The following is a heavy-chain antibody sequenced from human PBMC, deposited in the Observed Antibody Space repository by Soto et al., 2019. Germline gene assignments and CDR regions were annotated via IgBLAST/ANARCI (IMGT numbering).Heavy chain of an antibody. CDR1: CGSISIYY. CDR2: IHTSGST. D-gene: IGHD3-10*01. V-gene: IGHV4-4*07. Sequence: LQTLSLTCTVSCGSISIYYWSWIRQPAGKGLEWIGRIHTSGSTNYNPSLKSRVPMTVDTAKNKLSMKLSSVTAADTAVYYCARDQYYGSGSYCSSWGQGTVGTVS. J-gene: IGHJ4*02. CDR3: ARDQYYGSGSYCSS.